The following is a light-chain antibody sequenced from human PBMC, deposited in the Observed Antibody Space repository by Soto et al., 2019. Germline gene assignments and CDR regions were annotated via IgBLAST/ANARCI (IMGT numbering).Light chain of an antibody. CDR2: GAS. V-gene: IGKV3-20*01. CDR1: QSVSSY. J-gene: IGKJ1*01. CDR3: HQYGSSPQT. Sequence: VLTQTPSTLSLSAWERYALSFRASQSVSSYLAWYQQKPGQAPRLLIFGASSRATGIPDRFSGSGSGTDFTLTVDRLEPEDFAVYYCHQYGSSPQTFGRGTKVDIK.